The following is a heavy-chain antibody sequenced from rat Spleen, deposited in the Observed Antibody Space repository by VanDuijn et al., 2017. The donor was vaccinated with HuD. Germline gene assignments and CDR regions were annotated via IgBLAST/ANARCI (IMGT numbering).Heavy chain of an antibody. CDR1: GFTFSAYW. Sequence: EVQLVETGGGLMQPGRSLKLSCVASGFTFSAYWMYWVRQAPGKGLEWVSSISSDGFNTYYPDSVKGRFTISRDNAKNTVYLQMNSLRSDETATYYCTTDRLGADYFDYWGQGVMVTVSS. CDR3: TTDRLGADYFDY. V-gene: IGHV5-58*01. J-gene: IGHJ2*01. D-gene: IGHD5-1*01. CDR2: ISSDGFNT.